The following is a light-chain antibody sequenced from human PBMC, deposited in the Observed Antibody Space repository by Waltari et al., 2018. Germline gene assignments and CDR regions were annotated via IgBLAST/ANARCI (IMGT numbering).Light chain of an antibody. V-gene: IGLV1-40*01. Sequence: QSVLTQPPSVSGAPGQRVTVSCTGSSSNIGGSYISWYQQLPGTTPKLLIYQDNKRPSGVSDRFSGSKSGTSASLTITGLQTEDEADYYCLSYDSSLSGYIFGAGTRLTVL. CDR1: SSNIGGSY. J-gene: IGLJ1*01. CDR2: QDN. CDR3: LSYDSSLSGYI.